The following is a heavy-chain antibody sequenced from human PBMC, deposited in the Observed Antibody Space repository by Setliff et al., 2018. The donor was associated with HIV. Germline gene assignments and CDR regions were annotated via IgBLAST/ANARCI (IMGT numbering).Heavy chain of an antibody. CDR2: IYTDGTI. D-gene: IGHD5-12*01. J-gene: IGHJ4*02. CDR1: GYSIRSGYY. CDR3: ERGGQSSGYGIEY. Sequence: SETLSLTCAVSGYSIRSGYYWGWTRQPAGKGLEWIGHIYTDGTIKFNPSLKSRLSISLDTSKNQFYLNLNSVTAADTAIYYCERGGQSSGYGIEYWGQGKLVTVSS. V-gene: IGHV4-61*09.